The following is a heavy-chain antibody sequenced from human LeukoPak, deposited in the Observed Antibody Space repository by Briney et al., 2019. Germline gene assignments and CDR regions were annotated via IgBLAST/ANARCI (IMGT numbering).Heavy chain of an antibody. CDR3: AKDQQWLAHFDY. CDR1: GFTFGDYA. V-gene: IGHV3-23*01. J-gene: IGHJ4*02. Sequence: GGSLRLSCTASGFTFGDYAMSWVRQAPGKGLEWVSAISSSGGSTYYADSVKGRFTISRDNSKNTLYLQMNSLRAEDTAVYYCAKDQQWLAHFDYWGQGTLVTVSS. D-gene: IGHD6-19*01. CDR2: ISSSGGST.